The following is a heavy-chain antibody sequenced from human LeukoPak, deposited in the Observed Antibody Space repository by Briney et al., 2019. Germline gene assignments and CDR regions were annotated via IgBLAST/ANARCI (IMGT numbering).Heavy chain of an antibody. V-gene: IGHV3-23*01. D-gene: IGHD6-19*01. Sequence: GGSPRLSCAASGFTFSSYSMSWVRQAPGKGLEWVSVISSGGGVTHYADSMKGRFTISRDNSKNTLYLQMNSLRAEDTAIYYCAPTAVSGTRGNWGQGTLVTVSS. CDR2: ISSGGGVT. CDR1: GFTFSSYS. CDR3: APTAVSGTRGN. J-gene: IGHJ4*02.